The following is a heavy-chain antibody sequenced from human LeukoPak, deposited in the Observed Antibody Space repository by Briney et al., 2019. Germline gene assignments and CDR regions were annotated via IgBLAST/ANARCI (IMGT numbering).Heavy chain of an antibody. CDR3: ASTLYYYYVDV. V-gene: IGHV4-31*03. Sequence: SETLSLTCTVSGASISSGGHYWSWIRQHPGKGLEWIGYIYYSGSTYYNPSLKSRLIISLDTSKNHFSLNLRSVTAADTAVYYCASTLYYYYVDVWGKGTTVTVSS. CDR1: GASISSGGHY. J-gene: IGHJ6*03. CDR2: IYYSGST.